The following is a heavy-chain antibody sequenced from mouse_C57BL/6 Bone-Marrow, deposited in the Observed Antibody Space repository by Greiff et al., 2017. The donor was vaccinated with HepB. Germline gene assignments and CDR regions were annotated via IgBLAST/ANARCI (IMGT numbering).Heavy chain of an antibody. D-gene: IGHD5-5*01. V-gene: IGHV14-1*01. CDR3: ASRLPSYWYFDV. Sequence: EVQLQESGAELVRPGASVKLSCTASGFNIKDYYMHWVKQRPEQGLEWIGRIDPEDGDTEYAPKFQGKATMTADTSSSTAYMQLSSLTSEDSAVYYCASRLPSYWYFDVWGTGTTVTVSS. CDR1: GFNIKDYY. J-gene: IGHJ1*03. CDR2: IDPEDGDT.